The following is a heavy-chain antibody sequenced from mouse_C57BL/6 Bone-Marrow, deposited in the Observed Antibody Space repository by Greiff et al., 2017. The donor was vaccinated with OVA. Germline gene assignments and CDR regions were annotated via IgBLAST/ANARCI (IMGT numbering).Heavy chain of an antibody. D-gene: IGHD2-3*01. J-gene: IGHJ1*03. V-gene: IGHV1-80*01. CDR1: GYAFSSYW. CDR2: IYPGDGDT. CDR3: ARRGWLLRYFDV. Sequence: VKLQESGAELVKPGASVKISCKASGYAFSSYWMNWVKQRPGKGLEWIGQIYPGDGDTNYNGKFKGKATLTADKSSSTAYMQLSSLTSEDSAVYFCARRGWLLRYFDVWGTGTTVTVSS.